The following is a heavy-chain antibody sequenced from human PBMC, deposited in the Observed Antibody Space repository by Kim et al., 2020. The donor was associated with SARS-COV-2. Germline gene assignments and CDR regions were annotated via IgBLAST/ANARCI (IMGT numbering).Heavy chain of an antibody. CDR1: GFTFSNAW. V-gene: IGHV3-15*01. Sequence: GGSLRLSCAASGFTFSNAWMSWVRQATGKGLEWVGRIKSKTDGGTTDYAAPVKGRFTISRDDSKNTLYLQMNSLKTEDTAVYYCTTGSTVPLYYYYYGMDVWGQGTTVTVSS. D-gene: IGHD2-2*01. J-gene: IGHJ6*02. CDR3: TTGSTVPLYYYYYGMDV. CDR2: IKSKTDGGTT.